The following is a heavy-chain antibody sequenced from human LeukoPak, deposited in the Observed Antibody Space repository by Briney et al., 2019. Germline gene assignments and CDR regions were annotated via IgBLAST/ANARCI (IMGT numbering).Heavy chain of an antibody. V-gene: IGHV3-23*01. CDR1: GFTFSSYA. CDR3: ARDRTAMVDYYFDH. J-gene: IGHJ4*02. CDR2: ISGSAGRT. D-gene: IGHD5-18*01. Sequence: GGSLRLSCEASGFTFSSYAMNWVRQAPGKGLEWVSGISGSAGRTYYADFVTGCFTISRDNSKNTLFLQMNSLRAEDTAVYYCARDRTAMVDYYFDHWGQGTLVTVSS.